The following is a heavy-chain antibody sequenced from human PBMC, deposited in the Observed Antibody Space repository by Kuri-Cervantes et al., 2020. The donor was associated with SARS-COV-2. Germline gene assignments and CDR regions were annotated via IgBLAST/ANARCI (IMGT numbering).Heavy chain of an antibody. CDR2: IYYSGST. J-gene: IGHJ4*02. Sequence: SETLSLTCTVSGGSISSYYWSWIRQPPGKGLEWIEYIYYSGSTNYNPSHKTRVTISVDTSKNQFSLKMSSVTAADTAVYYCARLGTYDSCGYGDYWGQGTLVTVSS. V-gene: IGHV4-59*08. D-gene: IGHD3-22*01. CDR1: GGSISSYY. CDR3: ARLGTYDSCGYGDY.